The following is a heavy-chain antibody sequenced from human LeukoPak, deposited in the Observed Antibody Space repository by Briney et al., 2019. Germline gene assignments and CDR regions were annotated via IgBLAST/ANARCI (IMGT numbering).Heavy chain of an antibody. V-gene: IGHV3-66*02. Sequence: GGSLRLSCAASGFTVNSNYMTWVRQAPGKGLEWVSVIHSGGSTFYADFMKGRFTISRDNSKNTLYLQMNSLRTDDTAVYYCASSSWSRSNWFDPWGQGTLVTVSS. CDR1: GFTVNSNY. D-gene: IGHD6-13*01. CDR3: ASSSWSRSNWFDP. CDR2: IHSGGST. J-gene: IGHJ5*02.